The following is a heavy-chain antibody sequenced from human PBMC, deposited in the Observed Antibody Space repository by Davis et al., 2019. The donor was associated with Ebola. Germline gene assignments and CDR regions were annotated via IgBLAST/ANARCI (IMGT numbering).Heavy chain of an antibody. CDR2: ISYDGSNK. D-gene: IGHD5-18*01. J-gene: IGHJ4*02. CDR3: ARDLGWAAMAYFDY. V-gene: IGHV3-30*03. Sequence: PGGSLRLSCAASGFTFSSYGMHWVRQAPGKGLEWVAVISYDGSNKYYADSVKGRFTISRDNSKNTLYLQMNSLRAEDTAVYYCARDLGWAAMAYFDYWGQGTLVTVSS. CDR1: GFTFSSYG.